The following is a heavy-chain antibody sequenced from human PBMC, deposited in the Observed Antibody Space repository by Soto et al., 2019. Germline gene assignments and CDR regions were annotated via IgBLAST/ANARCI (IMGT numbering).Heavy chain of an antibody. D-gene: IGHD1-7*01. CDR2: TLYRSSKWYN. V-gene: IGHV6-1*01. Sequence: SQTLSLTCAISGDGVSTNIAAWSWIRQSPSRGLEWLGRTLYRSSKWYNEYAVSVKSRMTINPDTSKNQFSLQLNSVTPEDTAVYYCARDAAPTLNYPHGMEVCGQGTAATVS. J-gene: IGHJ6*02. CDR1: GDGVSTNIAA. CDR3: ARDAAPTLNYPHGMEV.